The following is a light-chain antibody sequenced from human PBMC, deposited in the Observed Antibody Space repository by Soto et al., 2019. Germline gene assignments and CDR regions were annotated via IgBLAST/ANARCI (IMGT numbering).Light chain of an antibody. V-gene: IGKV3-20*01. CDR1: QTVTNNH. CDR2: NVS. J-gene: IGKJ1*01. CDR3: QQYGSSPTWT. Sequence: EIVLTQSPDTLSLSPGGRATLSCRASQTVTNNHLAWYQQKPGQATSLLIYNVSRTATGIPDRFSGSGSGTDFTITISRLEPEDFAVYYCQQYGSSPTWTFGLGTRVEIK.